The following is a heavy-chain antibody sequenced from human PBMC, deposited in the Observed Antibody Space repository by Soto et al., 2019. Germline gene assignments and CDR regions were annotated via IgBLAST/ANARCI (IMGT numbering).Heavy chain of an antibody. CDR2: INAGNGNT. CDR3: ARVTSTGWRLMDV. D-gene: IGHD6-19*01. J-gene: IGHJ6*02. Sequence: QVQLVQSGAEVKKPGASVKVSCKASGYTFTTYAMHWVRQAPGQRLEWMGWINAGNGNTKYSQQFQGRVTITRDTSASTAYMELSSLRSEDTAVYYCARVTSTGWRLMDVWGQGTTVTVSS. CDR1: GYTFTTYA. V-gene: IGHV1-3*01.